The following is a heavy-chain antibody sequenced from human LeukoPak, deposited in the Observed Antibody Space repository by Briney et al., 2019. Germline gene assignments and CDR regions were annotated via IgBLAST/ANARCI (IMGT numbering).Heavy chain of an antibody. D-gene: IGHD6-19*01. Sequence: SGGSLRLSCAASGFTFSSYAMSWVRQAPGKGLEWVSAISGSGGSTYYADSVKGRFTISRDNSKNTLYLQMNSLRAEDTAVYYCEKEWGSGWYFFGYWGQGTLVTVSS. CDR2: ISGSGGST. J-gene: IGHJ4*02. CDR1: GFTFSSYA. CDR3: EKEWGSGWYFFGY. V-gene: IGHV3-23*01.